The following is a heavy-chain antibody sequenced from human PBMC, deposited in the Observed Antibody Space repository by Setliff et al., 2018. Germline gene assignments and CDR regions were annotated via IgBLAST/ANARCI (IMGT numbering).Heavy chain of an antibody. CDR1: GYTFSNYG. Sequence: AADKVSCKDSGYTFSNYGISWVRQAPGQELEWMGWISAYNGYIIYAQKLQGRVTMTTDTSTSTAYIEVRSLRCDDTAVYYCARAPGTVLVPASRSAFDIWGQGTTVTVSS. D-gene: IGHD2-2*01. J-gene: IGHJ3*02. CDR2: ISAYNGYI. V-gene: IGHV1-18*01. CDR3: ARAPGTVLVPASRSAFDI.